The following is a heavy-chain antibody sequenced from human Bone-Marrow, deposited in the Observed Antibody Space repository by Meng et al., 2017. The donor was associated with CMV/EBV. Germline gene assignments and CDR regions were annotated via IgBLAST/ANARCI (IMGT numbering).Heavy chain of an antibody. D-gene: IGHD4/OR15-4a*01. J-gene: IGHJ3*02. Sequence: KISCKGSGGTFSSYAISWVRQAPGQGLEWMGGIIPIFGTANYAQKFQGRVTITTDESTSTAYMELSSLRSEDTAVYYCADYGGDYAAFDIWGQGTMVTVSS. CDR2: IIPIFGTA. CDR3: ADYGGDYAAFDI. V-gene: IGHV1-69*05. CDR1: GGTFSSYA.